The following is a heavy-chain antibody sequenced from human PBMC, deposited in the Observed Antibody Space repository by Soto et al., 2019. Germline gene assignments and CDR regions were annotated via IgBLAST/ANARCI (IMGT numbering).Heavy chain of an antibody. CDR2: ISYDGSSK. Sequence: QVQLVESGGGVVQPGRSLRLSCAASGFTFSSYAMHWVRQATGKGPEWVAVISYDGSSKTYADSVKGQFTISRDNSKISLFLQMNNLRPEDTAVYYCARRNSVYSSVWSDAFDIWGQGTMVTVSS. D-gene: IGHD6-19*01. J-gene: IGHJ3*02. V-gene: IGHV3-30-3*01. CDR1: GFTFSSYA. CDR3: ARRNSVYSSVWSDAFDI.